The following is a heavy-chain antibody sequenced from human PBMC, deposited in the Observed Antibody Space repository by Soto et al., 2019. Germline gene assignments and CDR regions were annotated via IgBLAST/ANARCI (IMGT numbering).Heavy chain of an antibody. CDR1: GGSISSYY. V-gene: IGHV4-59*01. CDR2: IYYSGST. Sequence: SETLSLTCTVSGGSISSYYWSWIRQPPGKGLEWIGYIYYSGSTNYNPSLKSRVTISVDTSKNQFSLKLSSVTAADTAVYYCARCIVGAMGVLPPDYWGQGTLVTVSS. J-gene: IGHJ4*02. CDR3: ARCIVGAMGVLPPDY. D-gene: IGHD1-26*01.